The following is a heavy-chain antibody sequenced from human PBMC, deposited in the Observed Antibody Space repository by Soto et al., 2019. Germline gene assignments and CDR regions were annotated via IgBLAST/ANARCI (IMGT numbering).Heavy chain of an antibody. D-gene: IGHD2-2*03. J-gene: IGHJ4*02. CDR3: ARTGERWILGYYFDY. CDR1: GGSISSGGYY. V-gene: IGHV4-31*01. Sequence: QVQLQESGPGLVKPSQTLSLTCTVSGGSISSGGYYWSWIRQHPGKGLEWIGYIYYSGSTYYNPSLKSQVTISVDTSKNQFSLKLSSVTAADTAVYYCARTGERWILGYYFDYWGQGTLVTVSS. CDR2: IYYSGST.